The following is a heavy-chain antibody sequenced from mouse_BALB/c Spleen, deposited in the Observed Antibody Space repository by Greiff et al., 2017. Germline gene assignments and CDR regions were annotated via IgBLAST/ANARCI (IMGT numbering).Heavy chain of an antibody. V-gene: IGHV1-15*01. CDR2: IDPETGGT. CDR3: TRWFFDGYYFDY. Sequence: VKLMESGAELVRPGASVTLSCKASGYTFTDYEMHWVKQTPVHGLEWIGAIDPETGGTAYNQKFKGKATLTADKSSSTAYMELRSLTSEDSAVYYCTRWFFDGYYFDYWGQGTTLTVSS. D-gene: IGHD2-3*01. CDR1: GYTFTDYE. J-gene: IGHJ2*01.